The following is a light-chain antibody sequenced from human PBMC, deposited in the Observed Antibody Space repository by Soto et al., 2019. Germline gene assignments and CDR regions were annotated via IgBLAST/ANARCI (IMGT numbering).Light chain of an antibody. Sequence: SYELTQPPSVSVSPGQTAIITCSGDELGDKYVSWYQQKAGQSPVMVISQDDKRPSGIPERFSGSNSRNTATLTISGTQALDEADYYCETWDSGVIFGGGTQLTVL. J-gene: IGLJ2*01. V-gene: IGLV3-1*01. CDR2: QDD. CDR3: ETWDSGVI. CDR1: ELGDKY.